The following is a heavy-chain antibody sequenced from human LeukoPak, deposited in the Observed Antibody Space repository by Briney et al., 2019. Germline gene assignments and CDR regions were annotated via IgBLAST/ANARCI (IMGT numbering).Heavy chain of an antibody. CDR1: GSYW. V-gene: IGHV3-74*01. J-gene: IGHJ4*02. CDR2: INSDGSWT. D-gene: IGHD3-10*01. Sequence: GGSLRLSCAASGSYWMHWVRQAPGKGLVWVSHINSDGSWTNYADSVKGRFTISRDNSKNTLFLQMNSLRAEDTAVYNCARARDYYGSGSYYSYWGQGTLVTVSS. CDR3: ARARDYYGSGSYYSY.